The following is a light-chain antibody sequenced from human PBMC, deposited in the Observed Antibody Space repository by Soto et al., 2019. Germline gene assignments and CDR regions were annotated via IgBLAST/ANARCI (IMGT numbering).Light chain of an antibody. CDR2: KAS. CDR1: QSISSW. V-gene: IGKV1-5*03. J-gene: IGKJ3*01. CDR3: QQYKTFPFT. Sequence: DIQMTQSPSALSASVGDRVTITCRASQSISSWLAWYQQKPGKAPNLLISKASSLESGVPSRFSGSGSGTEFTLTISSLQPDDFATYYCQQYKTFPFTVGPGTKVDIK.